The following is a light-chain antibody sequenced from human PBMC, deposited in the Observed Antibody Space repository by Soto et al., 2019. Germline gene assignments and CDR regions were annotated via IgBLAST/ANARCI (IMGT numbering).Light chain of an antibody. J-gene: IGKJ3*01. Sequence: DIQMTQSPSTLSASVGDRVTITCRASQSISSWLAWYQQKPGKAPKLLIYKASSLESGVPSRFSGSGSGTEFTLTISSPQPDDFATYYCQQYNSYSQFTFGPGTKVDIK. V-gene: IGKV1-5*03. CDR1: QSISSW. CDR3: QQYNSYSQFT. CDR2: KAS.